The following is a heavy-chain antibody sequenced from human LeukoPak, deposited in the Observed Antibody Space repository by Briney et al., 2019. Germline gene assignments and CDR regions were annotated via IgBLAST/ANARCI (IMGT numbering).Heavy chain of an antibody. CDR2: ISGSGGST. CDR1: GFTFSSYA. D-gene: IGHD1-26*01. J-gene: IGHJ4*02. Sequence: QTGGSLRLSCAASGFTFSSYAMSWVRQAPGKGLEWVSAISGSGGSTYYADSVKGRFTISRDNSKNTLYLQMNSLRAEDTAVYYCAKWRSSSIRGSYCDYWGQGTLVTVSS. CDR3: AKWRSSSIRGSYCDY. V-gene: IGHV3-23*01.